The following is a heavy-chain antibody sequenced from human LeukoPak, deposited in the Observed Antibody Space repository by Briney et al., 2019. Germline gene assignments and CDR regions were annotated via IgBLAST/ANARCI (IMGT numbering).Heavy chain of an antibody. CDR1: GYSFTGYY. CDR2: INPNSGGP. CDR3: VRGYSYGFYFDY. V-gene: IGHV1-2*06. Sequence: ASVKVSCKTSGYSFTGYYIHWVRQAPGQGHEWMGRINPNSGGPNYGQKFQGTVTMTRDTSIGTAYLELSNLRSDDTAAYYCVRGYSYGFYFDYWGQGSLVTVSS. J-gene: IGHJ4*02. D-gene: IGHD5-18*01.